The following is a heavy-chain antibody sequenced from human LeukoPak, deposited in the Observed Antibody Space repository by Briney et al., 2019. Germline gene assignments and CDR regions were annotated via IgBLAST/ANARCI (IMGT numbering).Heavy chain of an antibody. CDR1: GGSFSGYY. D-gene: IGHD5-18*01. CDR3: ARAHVDTAMVIDAFDI. J-gene: IGHJ3*02. Sequence: SETLSLTCAVYGGSFSGYYWSWIRQPPGKGLEWIGEINHSGSTNYNPSLKSRVTISVDTSKNQFSLKLSSVTAADTAVYYCARAHVDTAMVIDAFDIWGQGTMVTVSS. CDR2: INHSGST. V-gene: IGHV4-34*01.